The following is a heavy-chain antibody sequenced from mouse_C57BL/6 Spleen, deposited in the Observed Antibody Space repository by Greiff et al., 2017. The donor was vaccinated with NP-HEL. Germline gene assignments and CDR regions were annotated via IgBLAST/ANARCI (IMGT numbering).Heavy chain of an antibody. CDR1: GYAFSSSW. Sequence: QVQLKESGPELVKPGASVKISCKASGYAFSSSWMNWVKQRPGKGLEWIGRIYPGDGDTNYNGKFKGKATLTADKSSSTAYMQLSSLTSEDSAVYFCAGSYSSYWYFDVWGTGTTVTVSS. D-gene: IGHD2-12*01. CDR2: IYPGDGDT. J-gene: IGHJ1*03. CDR3: AGSYSSYWYFDV. V-gene: IGHV1-82*01.